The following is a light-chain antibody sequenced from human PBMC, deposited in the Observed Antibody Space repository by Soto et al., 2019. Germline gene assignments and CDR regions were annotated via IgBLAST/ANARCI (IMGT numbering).Light chain of an antibody. Sequence: IVLTQSPGTLSSSPGQRATLSCRASQSVSSNNLAWYQQKLGRAPRLLIAGASRRATGIPDRFSGRGAGTDFTLTITSLEPEDFAVYYCQQYGTSPRTFGQGTRLEIK. CDR1: QSVSSNN. CDR3: QQYGTSPRT. V-gene: IGKV3-20*01. CDR2: GAS. J-gene: IGKJ5*01.